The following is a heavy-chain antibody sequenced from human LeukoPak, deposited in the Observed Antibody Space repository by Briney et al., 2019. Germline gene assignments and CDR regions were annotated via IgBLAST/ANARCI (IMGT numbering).Heavy chain of an antibody. J-gene: IGHJ5*02. CDR3: ARVVRGAVTFNRFDP. Sequence: SETLSLTCTVSGDSINDYYWSWLRQTPGEGLEWIGFVAYSGNSNHNPSLESRVTISIDTSKNQFSLKLKSVTAADTAIYYCARVVRGAVTFNRFDPWGQGTLVTVSS. CDR2: VAYSGNS. D-gene: IGHD3-10*02. V-gene: IGHV4-59*01. CDR1: GDSINDYY.